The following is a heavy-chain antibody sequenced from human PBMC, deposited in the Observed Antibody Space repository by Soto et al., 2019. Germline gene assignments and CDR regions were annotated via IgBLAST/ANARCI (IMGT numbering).Heavy chain of an antibody. CDR2: IYYSGST. D-gene: IGHD3-22*01. CDR3: ARAYHYYDSSGYYNWFDP. Sequence: SETLSLTCTVSGGSVSSGSYYWSWIRQPPGKGLEWIGYIYYSGSTNYNPSLKSRVTISVDTSKNQFSLKLSSVTAADTAVYYCARAYHYYDSSGYYNWFDPWGQGTLVTVSS. CDR1: GGSVSSGSYY. V-gene: IGHV4-61*01. J-gene: IGHJ5*02.